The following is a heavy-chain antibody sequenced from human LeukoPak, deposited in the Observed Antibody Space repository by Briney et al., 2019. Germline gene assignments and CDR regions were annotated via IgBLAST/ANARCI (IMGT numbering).Heavy chain of an antibody. CDR2: LSFPGINK. D-gene: IGHD3-22*01. Sequence: PGGSLRLSCAASGFTFSSYGMHWVRQAPGKGLEWVAVLSFPGINKHYGDSEKGQFTISRDNSKNTLYLQMDSLRPEDTAVYYCAKVKSGSGYYSYFDYWGQGTLVAVSS. CDR3: AKVKSGSGYYSYFDY. CDR1: GFTFSSYG. J-gene: IGHJ4*02. V-gene: IGHV3-30*18.